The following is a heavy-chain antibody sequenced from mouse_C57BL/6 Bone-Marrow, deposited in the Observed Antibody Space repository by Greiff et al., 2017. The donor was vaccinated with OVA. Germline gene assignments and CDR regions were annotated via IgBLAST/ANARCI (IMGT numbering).Heavy chain of an antibody. CDR3: ARLDY. V-gene: IGHV1-52*01. Sequence: QVQLQQPGAELVRPGSSVKLSCKASGYTFTSYWMHWVKQRPIQGLEWIGNIDPSDSETHYTQKFKDKATLTVDKSSSTAYMQLSSLTSEDSAVYYCARLDYWGQGTTLTVSS. CDR1: GYTFTSYW. CDR2: IDPSDSET. J-gene: IGHJ2*01.